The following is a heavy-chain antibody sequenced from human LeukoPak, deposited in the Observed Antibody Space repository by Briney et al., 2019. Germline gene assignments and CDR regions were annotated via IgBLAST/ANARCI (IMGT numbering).Heavy chain of an antibody. CDR2: IDPSDSYT. CDR1: GYSFTSYW. D-gene: IGHD3-9*01. J-gene: IGHJ6*02. V-gene: IGHV5-10-1*01. CDR3: ARDGDFCSEKVELYDILTGTSLGYYGMDV. Sequence: PGESLKISCKGSGYSFTSYWISWVRQMPGKGLEWMGRIDPSDSYTNHSPSFQGHVTISADKSISTAYLQWSSLKASDTAMYYCARDGDFCSEKVELYDILTGTSLGYYGMDVWGQGITVTVSS.